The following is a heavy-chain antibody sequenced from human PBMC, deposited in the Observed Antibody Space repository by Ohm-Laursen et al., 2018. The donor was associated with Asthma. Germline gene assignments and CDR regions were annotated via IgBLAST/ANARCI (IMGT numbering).Heavy chain of an antibody. V-gene: IGHV4-59*07. CDR3: ARPYCSDTTCYHYFDS. CDR2: IYHSGST. CDR1: GASISSFY. D-gene: IGHD2-2*01. J-gene: IGHJ4*02. Sequence: SDTLSLTCTVSGASISSFYWSWIRQPPGKGLEWIGYIYHSGSTNYNPSLKSRVTMSVDTSKNQFSLKLSSVTAADTAVYYCARPYCSDTTCYHYFDSWGQGTLVSVSS.